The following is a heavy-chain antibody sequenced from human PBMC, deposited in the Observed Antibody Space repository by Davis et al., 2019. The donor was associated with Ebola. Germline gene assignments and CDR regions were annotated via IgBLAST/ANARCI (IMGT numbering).Heavy chain of an antibody. D-gene: IGHD5-18*01. CDR2: IYHSGST. V-gene: IGHV4-38-2*02. CDR1: GYSISSGYY. J-gene: IGHJ2*01. Sequence: MPSETLSLTCTVSGYSISSGYYCGWIRQPPGKGLEWIGSIYHSGSTYYNPSLKSRVTISVATSKNQFSLKLSSVTAAATAVYYCAGRYSYGPWYFDLWGRGTLVTVSS. CDR3: AGRYSYGPWYFDL.